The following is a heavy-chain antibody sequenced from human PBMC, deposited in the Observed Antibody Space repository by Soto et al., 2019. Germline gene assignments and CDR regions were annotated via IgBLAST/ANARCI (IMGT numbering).Heavy chain of an antibody. CDR2: IYYSGST. CDR1: GGSISSGGYY. J-gene: IGHJ6*02. V-gene: IGHV4-31*03. Sequence: SATMSLTSIVSGGSISSGGYYWSWIRQHPRKGLGWIGYIYYSGSTYYNPTLKGRVTISVDTSKNQFSLKLSSVTAADTAVYYCARDRDSAGYYGMDVWGQGTTVTVSS. D-gene: IGHD2-15*01. CDR3: ARDRDSAGYYGMDV.